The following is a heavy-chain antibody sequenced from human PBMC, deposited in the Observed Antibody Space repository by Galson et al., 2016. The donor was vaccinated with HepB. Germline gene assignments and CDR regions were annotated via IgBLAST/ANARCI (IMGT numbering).Heavy chain of an antibody. CDR3: AKAGAGSWHTRVRKVSYGLDV. Sequence: SLRLSCAASGFTFSNYAMPWVRQAPGKGLEWVSDISVSGGSTYYADAVKGRFTVTRDNSRNTLYLQRNSLRAYDTAIYDCAKAGAGSWHTRVRKVSYGLDVWGQGTTVTVSS. V-gene: IGHV3-23*01. CDR1: GFTFSNYA. D-gene: IGHD6-13*01. CDR2: ISVSGGST. J-gene: IGHJ6*02.